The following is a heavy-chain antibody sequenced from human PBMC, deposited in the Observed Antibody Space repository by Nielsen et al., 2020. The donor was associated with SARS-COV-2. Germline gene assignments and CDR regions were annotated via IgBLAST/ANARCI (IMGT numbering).Heavy chain of an antibody. Sequence: GESLKISCAASGFTFSSYAMHWVRQAPGKGLEWVAVISYDGSNKYYADSVKGRFTISRDNSKNTLYLQMNSLRAEDTAVYYCARDRSGDAFDIWGQGTMVTVSS. V-gene: IGHV3-30*04. J-gene: IGHJ3*02. CDR1: GFTFSSYA. CDR2: ISYDGSNK. CDR3: ARDRSGDAFDI. D-gene: IGHD3-10*01.